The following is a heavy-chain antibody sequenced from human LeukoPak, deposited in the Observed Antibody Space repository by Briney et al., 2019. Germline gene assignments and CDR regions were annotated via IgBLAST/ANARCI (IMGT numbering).Heavy chain of an antibody. V-gene: IGHV3-53*01. CDR2: IYSGGST. J-gene: IGHJ6*03. CDR1: GFTVSSNY. CDR3: ATPTPSAYYYGSGKYYYYMDV. Sequence: GGSLRLSCAASGFTVSSNYMSWVRQAPGKGLEWVSVIYSGGSTYYADSVKGRFTISRDNSKNTLYLQMNSLRAEATAVYYCATPTPSAYYYGSGKYYYYMDVWGKGTTVTVSS. D-gene: IGHD3-10*01.